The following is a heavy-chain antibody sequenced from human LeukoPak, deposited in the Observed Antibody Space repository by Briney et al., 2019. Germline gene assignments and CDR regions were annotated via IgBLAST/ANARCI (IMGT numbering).Heavy chain of an antibody. CDR2: ISGSGGST. D-gene: IGHD2-2*01. CDR3: ENPFSTPRSNYYIDV. CDR1: GFTFSSYA. V-gene: IGHV3-23*01. J-gene: IGHJ6*03. Sequence: GGSLRLSCAASGFTFSSYAMSWVRQAPGKGLEWVSAISGSGGSTYYADSVKGRFTISRDNSKSTLYLQMNSLRAEDTAVYYCENPFSTPRSNYYIDVWGKGTTVTVSS.